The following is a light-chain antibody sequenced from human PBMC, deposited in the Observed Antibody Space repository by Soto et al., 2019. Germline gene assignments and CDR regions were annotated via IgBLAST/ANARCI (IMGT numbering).Light chain of an antibody. V-gene: IGKV3-15*01. CDR3: QQYNNWPPMA. Sequence: EIVMTQSPATLSVSPGERATLSCRASQSVRSNLAWYQQKPGQAPRLLIYGASTRATGIRARFSGSGSGTEFTLTISSLQSEDFAVYYCQQYNNWPPMAFGQGTKVEIK. CDR2: GAS. J-gene: IGKJ1*01. CDR1: QSVRSN.